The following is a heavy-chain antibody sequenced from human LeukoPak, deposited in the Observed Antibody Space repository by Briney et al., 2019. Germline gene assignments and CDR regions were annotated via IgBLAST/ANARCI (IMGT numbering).Heavy chain of an antibody. Sequence: GGSLRLSCAGSGFTFSSSAMSWVRQAPGKGLEWVSAISGSGGSTYYADSVKGRFTLSRDNSKNTLYLQMNSLRDEDTAVYYCAKAKAYDFWSGSTFDYWGQGSLVTVSS. J-gene: IGHJ4*02. D-gene: IGHD3-3*01. CDR3: AKAKAYDFWSGSTFDY. V-gene: IGHV3-23*01. CDR2: ISGSGGST. CDR1: GFTFSSSA.